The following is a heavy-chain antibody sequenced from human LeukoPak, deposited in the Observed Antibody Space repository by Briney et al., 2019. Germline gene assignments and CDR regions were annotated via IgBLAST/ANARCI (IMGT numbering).Heavy chain of an antibody. CDR3: AKDSLYDFWSGYYET. Sequence: GGSLRLSCAASGFTFDDYAMHWVRQAPGKGLEWVSGISWNSGSIGYADSVKGRFTISRDNAKNSLYLQMNSLRAEDTALYYCAKDSLYDFWSGYYETWGQGTLVTVSS. CDR2: ISWNSGSI. D-gene: IGHD3-3*01. CDR1: GFTFDDYA. J-gene: IGHJ5*02. V-gene: IGHV3-9*01.